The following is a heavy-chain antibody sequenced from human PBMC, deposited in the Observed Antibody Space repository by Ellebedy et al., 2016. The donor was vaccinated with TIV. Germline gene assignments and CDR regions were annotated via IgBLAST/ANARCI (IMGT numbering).Heavy chain of an antibody. CDR3: AKEVEAVWFGENGWFDP. V-gene: IGHV3-23*01. J-gene: IGHJ5*02. CDR2: ISGSGGST. CDR1: GFTFSSYA. D-gene: IGHD3-10*01. Sequence: PGGSLRLSCAASGFTFSSYAMSWVRQAPGKGLEWVSAISGSGGSTYYADSVKGRFTISRDNSKTTLYLQMNSLRAEDTAVYYCAKEVEAVWFGENGWFDPWGQGTLVTVSS.